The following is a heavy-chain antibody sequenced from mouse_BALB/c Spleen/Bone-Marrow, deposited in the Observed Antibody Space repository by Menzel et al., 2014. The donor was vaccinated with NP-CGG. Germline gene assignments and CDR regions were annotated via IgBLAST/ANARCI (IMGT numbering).Heavy chain of an antibody. J-gene: IGHJ1*01. CDR2: ISNLAYSI. D-gene: IGHD1-1*01. Sequence: DVKLVESGGGLVQPGGSRKLSCAASGSTFSDYGMAWVRQAPGKGPEWVAFISNLAYSIYYADTVTGRFTISRENAKNTLYLEMSSLRSEDTAMYYCARDQVYYYGSSYGYFDVWGAGTTVTVSS. V-gene: IGHV5-15*02. CDR3: ARDQVYYYGSSYGYFDV. CDR1: GSTFSDYG.